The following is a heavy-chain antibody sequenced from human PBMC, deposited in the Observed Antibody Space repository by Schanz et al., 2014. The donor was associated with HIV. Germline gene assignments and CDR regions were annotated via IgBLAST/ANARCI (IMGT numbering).Heavy chain of an antibody. CDR2: ISISGETT. J-gene: IGHJ4*02. Sequence: EVQLLESGGGLVEPGESLRLSCAVSGFTFSSHAMTWVRQAPGKGLEWVSGISISGETTYYADSVKGRFTISRDNSKNTLYLQMSSLRVEDMAVYYCANEEVPNDYWGQGTLVTVSS. V-gene: IGHV3-23*01. CDR3: ANEEVPNDY. CDR1: GFTFSSHA.